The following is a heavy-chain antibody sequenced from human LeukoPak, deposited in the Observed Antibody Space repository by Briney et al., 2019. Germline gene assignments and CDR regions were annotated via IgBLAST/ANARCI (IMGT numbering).Heavy chain of an antibody. J-gene: IGHJ5*02. CDR1: GYTFTSYD. D-gene: IGHD2-2*01. Sequence: ASVKVSCKASGYTFTSYDINWVRQATGQGLEWMGWMNPNSGNTGYAQKFQGRVTMTRNTSISTAYMELSSLRSEDTAVYYCALIAVVPANGDWFDPWGQGTLVTVSS. V-gene: IGHV1-8*01. CDR3: ALIAVVPANGDWFDP. CDR2: MNPNSGNT.